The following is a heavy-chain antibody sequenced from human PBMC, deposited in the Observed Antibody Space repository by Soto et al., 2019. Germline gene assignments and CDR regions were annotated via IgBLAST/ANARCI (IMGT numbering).Heavy chain of an antibody. D-gene: IGHD3-22*01. V-gene: IGHV3-74*01. J-gene: IGHJ6*02. CDR2: INSDGSST. Sequence: GPLRLSCAASGFRFSNCWMHWVRQAPGMGLVWVSHINSDGSSTTYADSVKGRFTISRDNAKNTLYLQMNSLRAEDTAVYYCARAIGYYGIDVWGQGTTVTVSS. CDR1: GFRFSNCW. CDR3: ARAIGYYGIDV.